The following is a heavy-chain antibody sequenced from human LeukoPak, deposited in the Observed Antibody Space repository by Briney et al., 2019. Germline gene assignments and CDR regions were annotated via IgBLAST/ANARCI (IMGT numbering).Heavy chain of an antibody. Sequence: ASVKVSCKASGYTFTSYDINWVRQATGQGLEWMGWMNPNSGNTGYAQKFQGRVTMTRNTSISTAYMELSSLRSEDTAVYYCARDYSGSYLFDYWGQGTLVTVSS. V-gene: IGHV1-8*02. CDR1: GYTFTSYD. D-gene: IGHD1-26*01. J-gene: IGHJ4*02. CDR3: ARDYSGSYLFDY. CDR2: MNPNSGNT.